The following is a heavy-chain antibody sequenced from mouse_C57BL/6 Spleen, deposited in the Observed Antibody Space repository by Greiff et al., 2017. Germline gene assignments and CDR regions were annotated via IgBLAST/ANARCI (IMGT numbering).Heavy chain of an antibody. V-gene: IGHV1-9*01. CDR2: ILPGSGST. CDR3: AREDSPEAMDY. Sequence: QVQLQQSGAELMKPGASVKLSCKASGYTFTGYWIEWVEQRPGHGLEWIGDILPGSGSTNYNEKFKGKATFTADTSSNTAYMQLSSLTTEDSAIYYYAREDSPEAMDYWGQGTSVTVSS. J-gene: IGHJ4*01. CDR1: GYTFTGYW.